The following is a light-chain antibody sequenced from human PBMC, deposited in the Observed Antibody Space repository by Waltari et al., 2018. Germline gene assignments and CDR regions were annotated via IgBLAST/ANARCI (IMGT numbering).Light chain of an antibody. CDR2: DAA. CDR3: QHRYT. CDR1: QSVSSY. V-gene: IGKV3-11*01. J-gene: IGKJ2*01. Sequence: EIVLTQSPATLSLSPGERATLSCRASQSVSSYLAWYQQKPGQAPRLLIYDAATRATGIPASFSGSGSGTDFTLTISSLDPEDFAVYFCQHRYTFGQGTKLEIK.